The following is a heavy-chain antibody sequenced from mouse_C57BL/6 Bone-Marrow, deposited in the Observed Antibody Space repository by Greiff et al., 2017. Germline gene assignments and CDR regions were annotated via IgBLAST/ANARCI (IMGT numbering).Heavy chain of an antibody. V-gene: IGHV1-26*01. CDR1: GYTFTDYY. CDR2: INPNNGGT. Sequence: EVQLQQSGPELVKPGASVKISCKASGYTFTDYYMNWVKQSHGKSLEWIGDINPNNGGTSYNQKFKGKATLTVDQSSSTAYMELRSLTSEDSAVYYCARCSFYYGSSYFDYWGQGTTLTVSS. J-gene: IGHJ2*01. CDR3: ARCSFYYGSSYFDY. D-gene: IGHD1-1*01.